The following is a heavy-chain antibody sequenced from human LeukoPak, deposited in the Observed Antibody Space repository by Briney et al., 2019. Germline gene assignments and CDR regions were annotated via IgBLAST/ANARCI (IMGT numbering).Heavy chain of an antibody. Sequence: GGSLRLSCAASGFTFSSYAIHWVRQAPGKGLEWVAIKSYDGTNKYYADSVRGRFTISRDNSKNTLYLQMNSLRAEDTAVYYCARDFGWLSGFDNWGQGTLVTVSS. CDR3: ARDFGWLSGFDN. CDR1: GFTFSSYA. D-gene: IGHD3-9*01. CDR2: KSYDGTNK. V-gene: IGHV3-30-3*01. J-gene: IGHJ4*02.